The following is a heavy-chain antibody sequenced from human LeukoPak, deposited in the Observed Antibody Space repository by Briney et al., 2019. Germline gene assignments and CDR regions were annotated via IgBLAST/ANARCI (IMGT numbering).Heavy chain of an antibody. D-gene: IGHD6-13*01. Sequence: SETLSLTCAVYGGSFSVYYWSWIRQPPGKRLEWIGEINHSGSTNYNPSLKSRVTISVDTSKNQFSLKLSSVTAADTAVYYCARHKGRGQAAAGHFDYWGQGTLVTVSS. CDR3: ARHKGRGQAAAGHFDY. V-gene: IGHV4-34*01. J-gene: IGHJ4*02. CDR2: INHSGST. CDR1: GGSFSVYY.